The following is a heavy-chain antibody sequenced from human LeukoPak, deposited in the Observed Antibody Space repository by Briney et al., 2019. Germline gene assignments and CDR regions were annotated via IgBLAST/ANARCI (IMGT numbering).Heavy chain of an antibody. J-gene: IGHJ5*01. CDR3: AREPLPWLWFGELRNWFDS. CDR1: GFTFSSYA. CDR2: ISYDGSNK. V-gene: IGHV3-30*04. Sequence: PGGSLRLSCAASGFTFSSYAMHWVRQAPGKGLEWVAVISYDGSNKYYADSVKGRFTISRDNSKNTLYLQMNSLRAEDTAVYYCAREPLPWLWFGELRNWFDSWGQGTLVSVSS. D-gene: IGHD3-10*01.